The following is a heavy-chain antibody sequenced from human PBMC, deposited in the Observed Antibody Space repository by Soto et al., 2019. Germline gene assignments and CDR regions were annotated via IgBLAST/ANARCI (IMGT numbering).Heavy chain of an antibody. CDR2: IYYSGST. CDR3: ARDHVSSGYSRGTDY. J-gene: IGHJ4*02. V-gene: IGHV4-30-4*01. CDR1: GGSISSGDYY. Sequence: QVQLQESGPGLVKPSQTLSLTCTVSGGSISSGDYYWRWIRHPPGKGMEWMGYIYYSGSTYYNPSIKSRFPISGDTSTVQYSLKRSSLNAADTAVSYWARDHVSSGYSRGTDYWGQGTLVTVSS. D-gene: IGHD6-25*01.